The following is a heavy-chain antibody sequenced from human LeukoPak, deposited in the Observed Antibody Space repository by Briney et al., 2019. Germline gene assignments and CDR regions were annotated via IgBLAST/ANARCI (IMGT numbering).Heavy chain of an antibody. V-gene: IGHV4-34*01. CDR3: ARVPYSYGFNYFDY. CDR1: GGSFSGYY. Sequence: SETLSLTCAAYGGSFSGYYWSWIRQPPGKRLEWIGEFNHSGSTSYNPSLKSRVTISVDTSKNQFSLKLSSVTAADTAVYYCARVPYSYGFNYFDYWGQGTLVTVSS. J-gene: IGHJ4*02. D-gene: IGHD5-18*01. CDR2: FNHSGST.